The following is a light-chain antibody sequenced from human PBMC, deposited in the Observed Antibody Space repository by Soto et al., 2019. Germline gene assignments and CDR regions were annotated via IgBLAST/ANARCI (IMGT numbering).Light chain of an antibody. CDR2: DND. CDR1: SSNIGNEY. V-gene: IGLV1-51*01. Sequence: QSVLTQPPSVSAAPGQKVTISCSGSSSNIGNEYVSWYQHLPGTAPKLLIYDNDKRPSGIPDRFSGSKSGTSATLGITGLQTGDEADYYCGTWDSSLSAGVFGGGTKLTVL. CDR3: GTWDSSLSAGV. J-gene: IGLJ2*01.